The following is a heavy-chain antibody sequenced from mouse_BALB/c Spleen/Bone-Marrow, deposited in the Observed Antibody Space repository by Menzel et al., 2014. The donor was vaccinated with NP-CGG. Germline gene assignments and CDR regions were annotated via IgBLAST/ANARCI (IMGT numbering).Heavy chain of an antibody. CDR1: GFTFSSFG. D-gene: IGHD1-1*01. CDR2: ISSGSSTV. V-gene: IGHV5-17*02. Sequence: EVKVEESGGGLVQPGGSRKLSCAASGFTFSSFGMHWVRQAPEKGLEWVAYISSGSSTVYYADKVMGRFTISRDNPKNPLSLQRPSLRSEDTPMYYCARSGSSSGYFDYWGQGTPLTFSS. CDR3: ARSGSSSGYFDY. J-gene: IGHJ2*01.